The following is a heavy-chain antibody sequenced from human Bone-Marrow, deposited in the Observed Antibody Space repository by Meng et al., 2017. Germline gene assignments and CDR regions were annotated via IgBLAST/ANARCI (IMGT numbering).Heavy chain of an antibody. CDR3: AKARLWGDNWFDP. CDR2: INHSGST. V-gene: IGHV4-34*01. Sequence: QGQLQQGGAGLLKPSETLSLTFAVYGGSFSGYYWSWIRQPPGKGLEWIGEINHSGSTNYNPSLKSRVTISVDTSKNQFSLKLSSVTAADTAVYYCAKARLWGDNWFDPWGQGTLVTVSS. CDR1: GGSFSGYY. D-gene: IGHD3-16*01. J-gene: IGHJ5*02.